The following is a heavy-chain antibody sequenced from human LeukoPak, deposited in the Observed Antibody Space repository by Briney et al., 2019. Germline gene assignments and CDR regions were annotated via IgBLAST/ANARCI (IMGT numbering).Heavy chain of an antibody. J-gene: IGHJ3*02. CDR1: GFIFSSYW. CDR2: IKQDGSEK. V-gene: IGHV3-7*01. CDR3: ARGYCSGGSCYFGEAFDI. Sequence: GGSLGLSCAASGFIFSSYWMSWVRQAPGKGLEWVANIKQDGSEKYYVDSVKGRFTISRDNAKNSLYLQMNSLRAEDTAVYYCARGYCSGGSCYFGEAFDIWGQGTRVTVSS. D-gene: IGHD2-15*01.